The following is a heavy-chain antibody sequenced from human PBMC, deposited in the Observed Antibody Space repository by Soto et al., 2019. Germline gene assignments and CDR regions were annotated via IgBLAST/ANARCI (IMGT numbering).Heavy chain of an antibody. Sequence: ASVKVSCKASGYTFTDYYVHWVRQAPGQGLEWMGWINPNSGGTKTAQKFQGRVTVTRDTSISTAYMDLSRLRSDDTAVYYCARDVPRTQSCPNRVCSYHYYDMDLWGQGTTVTVS. V-gene: IGHV1-2*02. D-gene: IGHD1-1*01. CDR3: ARDVPRTQSCPNRVCSYHYYDMDL. J-gene: IGHJ6*02. CDR2: INPNSGGT. CDR1: GYTFTDYY.